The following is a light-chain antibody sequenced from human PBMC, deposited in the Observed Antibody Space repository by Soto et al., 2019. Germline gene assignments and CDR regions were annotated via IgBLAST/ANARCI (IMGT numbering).Light chain of an antibody. Sequence: DVQLTQSPSSLSASIGDTVTISCRSTQSIATSVSWYQQKTGKPPALLIYGASALQIGVPHRFSASGSGTEFTLTITRLQHEDFATYYREQSYSLPRTFGQGTRVDLK. CDR1: QSIATS. V-gene: IGKV1-39*01. J-gene: IGKJ1*01. CDR2: GAS. CDR3: EQSYSLPRT.